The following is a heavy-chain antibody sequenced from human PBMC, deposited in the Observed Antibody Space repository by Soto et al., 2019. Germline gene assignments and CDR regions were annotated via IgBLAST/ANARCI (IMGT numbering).Heavy chain of an antibody. CDR2: TYHRSQWYN. Sequence: SQTLSLTCAISGDSVSSNSVAWNWIRQSPSRGLEWLGRTYHRSQWYNDYAVSVRSRISINPDTSKNQFSLQLNSVTPEDTAVYYCAREWKIFGVVIPPPPGYWGQGTLVTVSS. CDR1: GDSVSSNSVA. D-gene: IGHD3-3*01. J-gene: IGHJ4*02. CDR3: AREWKIFGVVIPPPPGY. V-gene: IGHV6-1*01.